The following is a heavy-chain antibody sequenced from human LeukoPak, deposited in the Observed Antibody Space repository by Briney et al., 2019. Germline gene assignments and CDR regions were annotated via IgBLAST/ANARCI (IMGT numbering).Heavy chain of an antibody. CDR1: GGSISSYY. J-gene: IGHJ4*02. Sequence: HPSETLSLTCTVSGGSISSYYWSWIRQPPGKGLERIGYIYYSGSTNYNPSLKSRVTISVDTSKNQFSLKLSSVTAADTAVYYCACRGDYGDYNLDYWGQGTLVTVSS. D-gene: IGHD4-17*01. V-gene: IGHV4-59*01. CDR2: IYYSGST. CDR3: ACRGDYGDYNLDY.